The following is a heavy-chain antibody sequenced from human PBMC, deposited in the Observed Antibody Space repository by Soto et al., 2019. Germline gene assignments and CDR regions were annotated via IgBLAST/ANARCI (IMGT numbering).Heavy chain of an antibody. CDR2: INPSGGST. V-gene: IGHV1-46*01. CDR1: GYTFTSYY. D-gene: IGHD1-26*01. J-gene: IGHJ4*02. Sequence: PSVKVSCKASGYTFTSYYMHWVRQAPGQGLEWMGIINPSGGSTSYAQKFQGRVTMTRDTSTSTVYMELSSLRSEDTAVYYCARDFVSGYFDYWGQGTLVTVSS. CDR3: ARDFVSGYFDY.